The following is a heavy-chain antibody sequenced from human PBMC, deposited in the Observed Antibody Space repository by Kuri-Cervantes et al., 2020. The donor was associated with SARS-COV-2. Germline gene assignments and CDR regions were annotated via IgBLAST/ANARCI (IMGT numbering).Heavy chain of an antibody. CDR2: IYWNDDK. V-gene: IGHV2-5*01. CDR1: GFSLSTSGVG. D-gene: IGHD3-3*01. CDR3: AHTYYDFWSGYYTAGFDI. J-gene: IGHJ3*02. Sequence: SGPTLVKPTQTLTLTCTFSGFSLSTSGVGVGWIRQPPGKALEWLALIYWNDDKRYSPSLKSRLTITKDTSKNQVVLTMTNMDPVDTATYCCAHTYYDFWSGYYTAGFDIWGQGTTVTVSS.